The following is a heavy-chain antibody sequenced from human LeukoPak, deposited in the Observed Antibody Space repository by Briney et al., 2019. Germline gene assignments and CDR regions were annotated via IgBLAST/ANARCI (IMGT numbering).Heavy chain of an antibody. Sequence: GASVRVSCKASGYTFTSYAMHWVRQAPGQRLEWMGWINAGNGNTKYSQEFQGRVTITRDTSASTAYMELSSLRSEDMAVYYCAREVYYDSSGYSPGWFDLWGRGTLVTVSS. D-gene: IGHD3-22*01. J-gene: IGHJ2*01. CDR1: GYTFTSYA. CDR3: AREVYYDSSGYSPGWFDL. V-gene: IGHV1-3*03. CDR2: INAGNGNT.